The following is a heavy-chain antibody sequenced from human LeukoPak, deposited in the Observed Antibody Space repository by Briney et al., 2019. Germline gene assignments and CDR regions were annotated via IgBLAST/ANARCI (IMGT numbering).Heavy chain of an antibody. J-gene: IGHJ4*02. CDR1: GFTFSNFG. V-gene: IGHV3-21*01. D-gene: IGHD6-13*01. CDR3: ASLGVAAVGTSGYFDY. CDR2: ITSRSSYI. Sequence: PGGSLRRSCAASGFTFSNFGMNWARQAPGKGLEWVSSITSRSSYISYADSLRGRFTISRDNAKNSLYLQMNSLRAEDTAVYYCASLGVAAVGTSGYFDYWGQGTLVTVSS.